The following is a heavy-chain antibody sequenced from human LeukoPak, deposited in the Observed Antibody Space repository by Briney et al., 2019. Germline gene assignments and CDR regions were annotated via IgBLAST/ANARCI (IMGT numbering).Heavy chain of an antibody. D-gene: IGHD6-19*01. CDR3: ARGRGWSTAVAGYYFDY. CDR1: GFTFSSYW. Sequence: PGGSLRLSCAASGFTFSSYWMHWVRQAPGKGLVWVSRINSDGSSTNYADSVKGRFTISRDNAKNTLYVQMNSLRAEDTAVYYCARGRGWSTAVAGYYFDYWGQGALVTVSS. CDR2: INSDGSST. V-gene: IGHV3-74*01. J-gene: IGHJ4*02.